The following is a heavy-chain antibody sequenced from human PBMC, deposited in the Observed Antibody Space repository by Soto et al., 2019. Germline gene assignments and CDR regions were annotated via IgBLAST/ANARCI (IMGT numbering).Heavy chain of an antibody. J-gene: IGHJ4*02. CDR2: ISGSGGCT. Sequence: PGGSLRLSCAASGFTFSSYAMSWVRQAPGKGLEWVSAISGSGGCTYYADSVKGRFTISRDNSKNTLYLQMNSLRAEDTAVYYCAIGGSGGRCSYYFDYWGQGTLVTVSS. V-gene: IGHV3-23*01. CDR3: AIGGSGGRCSYYFDY. D-gene: IGHD2-15*01. CDR1: GFTFSSYA.